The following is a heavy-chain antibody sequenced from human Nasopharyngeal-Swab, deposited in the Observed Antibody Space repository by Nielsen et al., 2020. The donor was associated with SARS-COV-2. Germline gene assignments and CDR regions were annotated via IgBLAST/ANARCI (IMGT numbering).Heavy chain of an antibody. Sequence: GGSLRLSYVASGFTFITSWMHWVRQTPGEGLVWVARVNGDGTLITYADSVKGRFTVSRDNAKNTLYLQMNNLRAEDAAIYYCVKGSDYWGQGTLVTVSS. V-gene: IGHV3-74*03. CDR3: VKGSDY. CDR2: VNGDGTLI. J-gene: IGHJ4*02. CDR1: GFTFITSW.